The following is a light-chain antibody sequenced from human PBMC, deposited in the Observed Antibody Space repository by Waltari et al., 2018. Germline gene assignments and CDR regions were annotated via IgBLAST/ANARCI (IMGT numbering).Light chain of an antibody. CDR3: MQTLHLPRT. V-gene: IGKV2-28*01. CDR2: SGS. J-gene: IGKJ1*01. CDR1: QSLLHTNGRNY. Sequence: DIVMTQSPLSLPVTPGEPASISCRSSQSLLHTNGRNYLNWFLQKPGQSPQLLSYSGSVRASGVPDRFSGSGSGTEFTLQISRVEAEDVGVYYCMQTLHLPRTFGQGTKVEIK.